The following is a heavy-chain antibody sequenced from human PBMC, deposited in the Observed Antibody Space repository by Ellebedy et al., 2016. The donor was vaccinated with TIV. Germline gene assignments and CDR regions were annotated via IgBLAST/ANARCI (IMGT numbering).Heavy chain of an antibody. CDR2: ISAYNGNT. CDR1: GYTFTSYG. CDR3: ARENRIVVVPAAIVSDY. J-gene: IGHJ4*02. D-gene: IGHD2-2*01. V-gene: IGHV1-18*01. Sequence: AASVKVSCKASGYTFTSYGISWVRQAPGHGLEWTGWISAYNGNTNYAQKLPGRVTMTTDTSTSTAYMELRSLRSDDTAVYYCARENRIVVVPAAIVSDYWGQGTLVTVSS.